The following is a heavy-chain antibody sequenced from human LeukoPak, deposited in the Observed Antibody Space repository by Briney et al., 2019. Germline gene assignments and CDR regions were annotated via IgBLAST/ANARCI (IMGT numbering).Heavy chain of an antibody. CDR2: INPNTGAT. D-gene: IGHD2-2*01. J-gene: IGHJ4*02. CDR1: GYTFTGYY. Sequence: ASVKVSCKASGYTFTGYYMHWVRQAPGQGLEWMGWINPNTGATNYAQKFQGRVSMTRDTSISTVYVELSRLRSDDTAVYYCATDDKRSSSDYWGQGTLVTVSS. CDR3: ATDDKRSSSDY. V-gene: IGHV1-2*02.